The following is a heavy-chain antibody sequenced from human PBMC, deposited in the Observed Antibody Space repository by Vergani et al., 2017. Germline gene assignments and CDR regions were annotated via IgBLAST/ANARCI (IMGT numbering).Heavy chain of an antibody. CDR3: ARESGYDYYYYYMDV. CDR2: IYHSGNN. J-gene: IGHJ6*03. V-gene: IGHV4-4*02. CDR1: GGPISSSNW. Sequence: QVQLQESGPGLVKPSGTLSLTCAVSGGPISSSNWWSWVRQPPGKGLGWIGEIYHSGNNNYNPSLKSRVTIAVDKSKNQFSLKLSSVTAADTAVYYCARESGYDYYYYYMDVWGKGTTVTVSS. D-gene: IGHD3-16*01.